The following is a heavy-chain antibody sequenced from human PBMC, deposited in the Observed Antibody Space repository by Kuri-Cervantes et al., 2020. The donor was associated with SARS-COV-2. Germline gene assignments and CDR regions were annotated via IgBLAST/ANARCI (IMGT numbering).Heavy chain of an antibody. Sequence: GKSLKISCAASGFTFSSYAMSWVRQAPGKGLEWVSVISASGASTYYADSVKGRFTISRDNSKNTLYLQMNSLRAEDTAVYYCAKVGTSIAVSGRFDYWGQGTLVTVSS. V-gene: IGHV3-23*01. CDR3: AKVGTSIAVSGRFDY. D-gene: IGHD6-19*01. CDR1: GFTFSSYA. CDR2: ISASGAST. J-gene: IGHJ4*02.